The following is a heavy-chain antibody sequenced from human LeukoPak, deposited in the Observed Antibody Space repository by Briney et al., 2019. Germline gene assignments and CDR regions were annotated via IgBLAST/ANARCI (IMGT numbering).Heavy chain of an antibody. J-gene: IGHJ6*02. V-gene: IGHV1-18*01. Sequence: GASVKVSCKASGYTFTSYGINWVRQAPGQGLEWMAWISTYNGNKNYAQKLQGRVTVTTDTSTSTAYMELRSLSSDDTAVYYCASTVVTHVGMDVWGQGTTVTVSS. D-gene: IGHD4-23*01. CDR1: GYTFTSYG. CDR3: ASTVVTHVGMDV. CDR2: ISTYNGNK.